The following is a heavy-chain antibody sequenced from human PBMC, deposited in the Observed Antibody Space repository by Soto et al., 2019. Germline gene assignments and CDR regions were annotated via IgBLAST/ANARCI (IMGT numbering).Heavy chain of an antibody. CDR2: ISYSGST. D-gene: IGHD2-2*01. CDR3: ARVSWGTGYD. J-gene: IGHJ4*02. V-gene: IGHV4-59*01. Sequence: SATMSLTCPVSGGSISSYYWSWIRQPPGKGLEWIGYISYSGSTNYNPSLKSRVTMSVDTSKNQFSLNLSSVTAADTAVYYCARVSWGTGYDWGQGTLVTVSS. CDR1: GGSISSYY.